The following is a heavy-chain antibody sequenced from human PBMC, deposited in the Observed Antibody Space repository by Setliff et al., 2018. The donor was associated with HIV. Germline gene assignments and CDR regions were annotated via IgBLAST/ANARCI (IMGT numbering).Heavy chain of an antibody. CDR1: GYIFTNYY. CDR3: ARQLSNSLEC. Sequence: ASVKVSCKASGYIFTNYYIHWVRQAPGQGLEWMGWISPHNGDRKISQRFRGSVTMTRDRSINTAHMEFSGLTSDDTAVYYCARQLSNSLECWGQGTPVTVSS. J-gene: IGHJ4*02. V-gene: IGHV1-2*02. CDR2: ISPHNGDR. D-gene: IGHD1-1*01.